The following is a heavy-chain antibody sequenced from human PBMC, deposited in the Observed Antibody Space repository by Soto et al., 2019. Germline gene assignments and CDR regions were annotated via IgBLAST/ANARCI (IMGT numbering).Heavy chain of an antibody. CDR3: ARLSRPNYYDTTGFFKDNWFDP. CDR2: IIPIVETP. CDR1: GGTFNSYD. J-gene: IGHJ5*02. Sequence: PSVKVSCKASGGTFNSYDINWVRQAPGQGLEWMGGIIPIVETPKYAQKFQGRVTITADESTNTVYMELSSLRSEDTAIYYCARLSRPNYYDTTGFFKDNWFDPWGQGTLVTVSS. V-gene: IGHV1-69*13. D-gene: IGHD3-22*01.